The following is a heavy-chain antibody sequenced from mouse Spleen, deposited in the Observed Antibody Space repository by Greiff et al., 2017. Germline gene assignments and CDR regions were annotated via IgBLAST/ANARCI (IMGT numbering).Heavy chain of an antibody. D-gene: IGHD2-12*01. J-gene: IGHJ4*01. CDR2: FYPGSGSI. CDR3: ARHEGNSYYSYDVMDY. CDR1: GYTFTEYT. Sequence: VKLVESGAELVKPGASVKLSCKASGYTFTEYTIHWVKQRSGQGLEWIGWFYPGSGSIKYNEKFKDKATLTADKSSSTVYMELSRLTSEDSAVYFCARHEGNSYYSYDVMDYWGQGTSVTVSS. V-gene: IGHV1-62-2*01.